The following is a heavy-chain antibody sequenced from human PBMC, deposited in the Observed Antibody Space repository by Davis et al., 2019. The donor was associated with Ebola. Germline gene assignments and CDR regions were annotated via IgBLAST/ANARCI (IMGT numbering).Heavy chain of an antibody. CDR1: GFTFSSYW. CDR2: IKQDGSEK. Sequence: GESLKISCAASGFTFSSYWMSWVRQAPGKGLEWVANIKQDGSEKYYVDSVKGRFTISRDNAKNSLYLQMNSLRAEDTAVYYCATMVAGYFDYWGQGSLVTVSS. D-gene: IGHD4/OR15-4a*01. V-gene: IGHV3-7*03. CDR3: ATMVAGYFDY. J-gene: IGHJ4*02.